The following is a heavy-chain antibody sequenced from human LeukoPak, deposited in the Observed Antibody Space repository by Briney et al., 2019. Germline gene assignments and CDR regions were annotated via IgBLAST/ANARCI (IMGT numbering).Heavy chain of an antibody. CDR1: GYTFTSYG. D-gene: IGHD2-2*01. CDR2: ISAYNGNT. V-gene: IGHV1-18*01. CDR3: ARGQDIVVVPAGWFDP. Sequence: ASVKVSCKASGYTFTSYGISWVRQAHGQGLEWMGWISAYNGNTNYAQKLQGRVTMTTDTSTSTAYMELRSLRSDDTAVYYCARGQDIVVVPAGWFDPWGQGTLVTVSS. J-gene: IGHJ5*02.